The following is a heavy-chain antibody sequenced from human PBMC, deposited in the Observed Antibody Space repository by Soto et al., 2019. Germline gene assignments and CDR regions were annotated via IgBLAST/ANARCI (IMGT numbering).Heavy chain of an antibody. Sequence: SETLSLTCTVSGGSISSSSYYWGWIRQPPGKGLEWIGSIYYSGSTYYNPSLKSRVTISVDTSKNQFSLKLSSVTAADTAVYYCARQANPGRSGWYGLDYWGQGTLVTVSS. V-gene: IGHV4-39*01. J-gene: IGHJ4*02. CDR1: GGSISSSSYY. CDR2: IYYSGST. D-gene: IGHD6-19*01. CDR3: ARQANPGRSGWYGLDY.